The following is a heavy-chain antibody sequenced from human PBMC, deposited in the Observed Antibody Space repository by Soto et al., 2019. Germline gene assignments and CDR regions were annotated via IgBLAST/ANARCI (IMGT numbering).Heavy chain of an antibody. V-gene: IGHV1-18*01. CDR1: GYTFTSYG. Sequence: GASVKVSCKASGYTFTSYGISWVRQAPGQGLEWMGWISAYNGNTNYAQKLQGRVTMTTDTSTSTAYMELRSLRSDDTAVYYCARDPSDVLRFLEKYPDAFDIWGQGTMVTVSS. CDR3: ARDPSDVLRFLEKYPDAFDI. D-gene: IGHD3-3*01. J-gene: IGHJ3*02. CDR2: ISAYNGNT.